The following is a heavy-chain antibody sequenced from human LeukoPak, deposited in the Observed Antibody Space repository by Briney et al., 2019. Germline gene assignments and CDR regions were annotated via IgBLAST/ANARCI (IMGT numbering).Heavy chain of an antibody. CDR1: GDSVSSHSAA. Sequence: SQTLSLTCAISGDSVSSHSAAWNWIRQSPSRGLEWLGRTYYRSKWYNDYAVSVKSRITINPDTSKNQFSLQLNSATPEDTAVYFCAANLGYCSGGSCFSWFDPWGQGTLVTVSS. CDR3: AANLGYCSGGSCFSWFDP. CDR2: TYYRSKWYN. D-gene: IGHD2-15*01. V-gene: IGHV6-1*01. J-gene: IGHJ5*02.